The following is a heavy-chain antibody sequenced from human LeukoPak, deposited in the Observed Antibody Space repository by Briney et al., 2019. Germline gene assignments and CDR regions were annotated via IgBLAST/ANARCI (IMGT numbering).Heavy chain of an antibody. D-gene: IGHD3-9*01. V-gene: IGHV3-23*01. Sequence: GGSLRLSCAVSGFTFSSEAMGWVRQLPGGGLEWVSTISPAGGTTYYAESMKGRFTISRDNSKSTLYLQMNSLRAEDTAVYYCAKDPIRYFDWLFDYWGQGTLVTVSS. J-gene: IGHJ4*02. CDR1: GFTFSSEA. CDR2: ISPAGGTT. CDR3: AKDPIRYFDWLFDY.